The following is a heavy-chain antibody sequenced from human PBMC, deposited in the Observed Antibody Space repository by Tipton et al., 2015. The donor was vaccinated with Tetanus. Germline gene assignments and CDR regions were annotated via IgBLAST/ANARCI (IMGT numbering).Heavy chain of an antibody. D-gene: IGHD6-25*01. CDR2: ISSTSRYI. V-gene: IGHV3-21*01. J-gene: IGHJ4*02. Sequence: SLRLSCVVSGFSFGNYRMNWVRQAPGRGLEWVSSISSTSRYIYYADSVKGRFTISRDNAKSSLFLQMNSLRDDDTAVYYCVSGSALDYWGQGTLITVSS. CDR1: GFSFGNYR. CDR3: VSGSALDY.